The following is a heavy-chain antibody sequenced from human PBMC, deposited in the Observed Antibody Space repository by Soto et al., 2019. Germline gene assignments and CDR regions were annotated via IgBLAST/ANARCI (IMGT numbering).Heavy chain of an antibody. CDR1: GFTFSDYY. CDR2: ISSSGSTI. V-gene: IGHV3-11*01. Sequence: GGSLRLSCAASGFTFSDYYMSWIRQAPGKGLEWVSYISSSGSTIYYADSVKGRFTISRDNAKNSLYLQMNSLRAEDTAVYYYSRGEGRITMCGVAAPSGMDVWGQGTTVTVSS. D-gene: IGHD3-3*01. J-gene: IGHJ6*02. CDR3: SRGEGRITMCGVAAPSGMDV.